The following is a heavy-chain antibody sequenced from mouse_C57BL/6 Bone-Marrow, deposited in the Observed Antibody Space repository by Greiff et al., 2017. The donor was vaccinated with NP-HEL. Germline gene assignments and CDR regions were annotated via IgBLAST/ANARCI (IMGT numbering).Heavy chain of an antibody. CDR3: ARLYGSSPAWFAY. D-gene: IGHD1-1*01. CDR2: ISGGGGNT. Sequence: EVQLVESGGGLVKPGGSLKLSCAASGFTFSSYTMSWVRQTPEKRLEWVATISGGGGNTYYPDSVKGRFTISRYNAKNTLYLQMSSLRSEDTALYYCARLYGSSPAWFAYWGQGTLVTVSA. V-gene: IGHV5-9*01. CDR1: GFTFSSYT. J-gene: IGHJ3*01.